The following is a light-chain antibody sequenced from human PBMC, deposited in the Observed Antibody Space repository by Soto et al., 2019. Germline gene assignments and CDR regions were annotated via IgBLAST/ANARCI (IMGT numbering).Light chain of an antibody. CDR3: QQYVSSPWA. Sequence: IVLAQSPCTLSLSPGSSSTLACRASQSVSSSFLAWYQQKDGQAPRLXIYGASRRATGIPDRFSGSGYGTDFNLTISRLETEDFAVYYCQQYVSSPWAFGQGTKVDIK. V-gene: IGKV3-20*01. J-gene: IGKJ1*01. CDR1: QSVSSSF. CDR2: GAS.